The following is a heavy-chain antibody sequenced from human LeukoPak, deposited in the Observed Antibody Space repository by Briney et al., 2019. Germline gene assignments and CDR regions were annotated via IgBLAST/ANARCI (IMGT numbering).Heavy chain of an antibody. J-gene: IGHJ4*02. CDR1: GFTFSSYG. CDR3: ANLYIVATTSGSYWGHFDY. Sequence: GVLRLSCAASGFTFSSYGMSWVRQAPGKGLEWVSAISGSGGSTYYADSVKGRFTISRDNSKNTLYLQMNSLRAEDTAVYYCANLYIVATTSGSYWGHFDYWGQGTLVTVSS. D-gene: IGHD5-12*01. CDR2: ISGSGGST. V-gene: IGHV3-23*01.